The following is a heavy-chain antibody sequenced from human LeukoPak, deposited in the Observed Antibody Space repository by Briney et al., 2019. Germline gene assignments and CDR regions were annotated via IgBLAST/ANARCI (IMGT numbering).Heavy chain of an antibody. D-gene: IGHD6-25*01. Sequence: PGGSLRLSCAASGFTFSSYGMHWVRQAPSKGLEWVAFIRYDGSNKYYADSVKGRFTISRDNSKNTLYLQMNSLRAEDTAVYYCATAGYPNFDYWGQGTLVTVSS. CDR3: ATAGYPNFDY. J-gene: IGHJ4*02. V-gene: IGHV3-30*02. CDR2: IRYDGSNK. CDR1: GFTFSSYG.